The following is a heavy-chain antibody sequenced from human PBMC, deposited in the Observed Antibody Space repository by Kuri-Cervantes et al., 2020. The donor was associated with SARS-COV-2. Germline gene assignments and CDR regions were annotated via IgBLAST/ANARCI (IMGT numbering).Heavy chain of an antibody. V-gene: IGHV4-34*01. CDR1: GGSFSGYY. J-gene: IGHJ4*02. D-gene: IGHD3-10*01. CDR3: ARGQRITKVRGVMGFDY. Sequence: SETLSLTCAVYGGSFSGYYWSWIRQPPGKGLEWIGEINHSGSTNYNPSLKSRVTISVDTSKNQFSLKLSSVTAADTAVYYCARGQRITKVRGVMGFDYWGQGTLVTVSS. CDR2: INHSGST.